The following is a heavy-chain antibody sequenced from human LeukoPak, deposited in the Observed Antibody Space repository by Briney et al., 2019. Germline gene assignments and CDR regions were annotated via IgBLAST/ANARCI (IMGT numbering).Heavy chain of an antibody. CDR2: ISGSGGST. V-gene: IGHV3-23*01. Sequence: PGGSLRLSCAASGLTFSSYAVSWVRQAPGKGLEWVSTISGSGGSTYYADSVKGRFTISRDNSKNTLYLQMNSLRAEDTAVYYCAKGGQWRFNAFDIWGQGTMVTVSS. CDR1: GLTFSSYA. J-gene: IGHJ3*02. D-gene: IGHD2-8*01. CDR3: AKGGQWRFNAFDI.